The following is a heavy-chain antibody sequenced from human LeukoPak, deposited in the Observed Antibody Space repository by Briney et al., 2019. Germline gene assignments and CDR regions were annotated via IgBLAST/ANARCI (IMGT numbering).Heavy chain of an antibody. CDR3: ARGGYGSGSYYYYYYYMDV. Sequence: PGGSLRLSCAASGFTFDDYAMSWVRQTPGKGLEWVSGINWNGGSTGYADSVKGRFTISRDNAKYSRYLEMNSLRAEDTALYHCARGGYGSGSYYYYYYYMDVWGKGTTVTVSS. D-gene: IGHD3-10*01. CDR1: GFTFDDYA. CDR2: INWNGGST. V-gene: IGHV3-20*01. J-gene: IGHJ6*03.